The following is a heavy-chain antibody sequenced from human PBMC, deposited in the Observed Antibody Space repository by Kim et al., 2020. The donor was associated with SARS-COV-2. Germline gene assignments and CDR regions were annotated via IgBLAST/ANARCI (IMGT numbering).Heavy chain of an antibody. CDR2: IYSGGSST. D-gene: IGHD6-6*01. Sequence: GGSLRLSCAASGFTFSSYAMSWVRQAPGKGLEWVSVIYSGGSSTYYADSVKGRFTISRDNSKNTLYLQMNSLRAEDTAVYYCAKEGKEYSSSPTEQYYFDYWGQGTLVTVSS. CDR1: GFTFSSYA. CDR3: AKEGKEYSSSPTEQYYFDY. V-gene: IGHV3-23*03. J-gene: IGHJ4*02.